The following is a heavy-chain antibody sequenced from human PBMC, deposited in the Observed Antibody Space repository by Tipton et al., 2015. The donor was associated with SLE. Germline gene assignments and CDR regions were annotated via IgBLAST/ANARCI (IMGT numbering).Heavy chain of an antibody. CDR3: ATGGDGYNFPY. CDR2: IDPSDSYT. J-gene: IGHJ4*02. CDR1: GYSFTSYW. V-gene: IGHV5-10-1*01. D-gene: IGHD5-24*01. Sequence: VQLVQSGAEVKKPGESLKISCKGSGYSFTSYWIGWVRQMPGKGLEWMGMIDPSDSYTNYSPSFQGHVTISADKSVSTAYVQWSSLKASDTAMYYCATGGDGYNFPYWGQGTLVTVSS.